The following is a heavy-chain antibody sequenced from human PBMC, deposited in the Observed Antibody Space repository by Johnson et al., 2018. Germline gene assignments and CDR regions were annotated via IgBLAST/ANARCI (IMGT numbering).Heavy chain of an antibody. J-gene: IGHJ5*02. V-gene: IGHV3-48*01. Sequence: GRFTISRDNAKNSLYLQMNSLRAEDTAVYYCARDSDSGFDPWGQGTLVTVSS. D-gene: IGHD5-18*01. CDR3: ARDSDSGFDP.